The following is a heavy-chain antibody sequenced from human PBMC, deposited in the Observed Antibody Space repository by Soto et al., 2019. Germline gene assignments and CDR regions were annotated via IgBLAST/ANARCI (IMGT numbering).Heavy chain of an antibody. D-gene: IGHD3-16*02. Sequence: QVQLQESGPGLVKPSETLSLTCTVSGGSISSYYWNWIRQPPGKGLEWIGYIYYSGSTNHNPSLNGRVPTSVDTSQNQFSLKLSSVTAADTAVYYCARDRGGVIDYWGQGTLVTVSS. CDR3: ARDRGGVIDY. CDR2: IYYSGST. V-gene: IGHV4-59*01. CDR1: GGSISSYY. J-gene: IGHJ4*02.